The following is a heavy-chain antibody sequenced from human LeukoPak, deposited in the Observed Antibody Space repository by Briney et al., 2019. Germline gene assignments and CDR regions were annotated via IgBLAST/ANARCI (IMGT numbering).Heavy chain of an antibody. Sequence: SETLSLTCTVSGGSISSYYWSWIRQPPGKGLEWIGYIYYSGSTNYNPSLKSRVTISVDTSKNQFSLKLSTVTAADTAVYYCARDRNYYDSSGYSLDYWGQGTLVTVSS. J-gene: IGHJ4*02. V-gene: IGHV4-59*01. CDR1: GGSISSYY. CDR3: ARDRNYYDSSGYSLDY. D-gene: IGHD3-22*01. CDR2: IYYSGST.